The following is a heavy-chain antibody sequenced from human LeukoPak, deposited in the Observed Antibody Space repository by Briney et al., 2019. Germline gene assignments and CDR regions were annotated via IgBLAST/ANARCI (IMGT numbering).Heavy chain of an antibody. V-gene: IGHV1-69*13. CDR2: IIPIFGTA. CDR1: GGTFSSYA. CDR3: ARAVIVVPAAIPDTAMTRDYYYYYMDV. Sequence: SVKVSCKASGGTFSSYAISWVRQAPGQGLEWMGGIIPIFGTANYAQKFQGRVTITADESTSTAYMELSSLRSEDTAVYYCARAVIVVPAAIPDTAMTRDYYYYYMDVWGKGTTVTVSS. D-gene: IGHD2-2*02. J-gene: IGHJ6*03.